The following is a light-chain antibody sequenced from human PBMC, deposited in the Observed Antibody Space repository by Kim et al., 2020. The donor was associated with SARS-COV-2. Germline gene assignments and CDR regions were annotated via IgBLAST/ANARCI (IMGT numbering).Light chain of an antibody. Sequence: PGQTARITCSGDALPKQYAYWYQQKPGQAPVLVIYKDSERPSGIPERFSGSSSGTTVTLTISGVQAEDEADYYCQSADSSGTYWVSGGGTQLTVL. CDR1: ALPKQY. V-gene: IGLV3-25*03. J-gene: IGLJ3*02. CDR3: QSADSSGTYWV. CDR2: KDS.